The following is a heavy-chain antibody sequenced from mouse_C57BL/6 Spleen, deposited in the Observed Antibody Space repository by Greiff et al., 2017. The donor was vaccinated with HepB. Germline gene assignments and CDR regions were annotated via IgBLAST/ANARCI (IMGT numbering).Heavy chain of an antibody. D-gene: IGHD1-1*01. V-gene: IGHV1-52*01. CDR2: IDPSDSET. CDR1: GYTFTSYW. J-gene: IGHJ2*01. CDR3: ARGRYYDFDY. Sequence: VQLQQPGAELVRPGSSVKLSCKASGYTFTSYWMHWVKQRPIQGLEWIGNIDPSDSETRYNQKFKDKATLTVDKSSSTAYMQLSSLTSEDSAVYYCARGRYYDFDYWGQGTTLTVSS.